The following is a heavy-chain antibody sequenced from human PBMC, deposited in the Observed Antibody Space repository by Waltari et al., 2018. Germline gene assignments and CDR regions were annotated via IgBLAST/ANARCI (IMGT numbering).Heavy chain of an antibody. V-gene: IGHV4-59*01. J-gene: IGHJ3*02. CDR2: IYYSGST. D-gene: IGHD3-3*01. Sequence: QVQLQESGPGLVKPSETLSLTCTVSGSSISSYYWSWIRQPPGKGLEWIGYIYYSGSTNYNTSLKSRVTISVDTSKTQFALKLSSVTAADTAVYYCARDRGGYYLSGAFDIWGQGTMVTVSS. CDR1: GSSISSYY. CDR3: ARDRGGYYLSGAFDI.